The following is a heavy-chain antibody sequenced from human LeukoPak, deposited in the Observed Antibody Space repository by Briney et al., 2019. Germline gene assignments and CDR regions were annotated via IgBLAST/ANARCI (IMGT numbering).Heavy chain of an antibody. D-gene: IGHD1-26*01. Sequence: GGSLRLSCAASGFTFRDFSMHWVRQAPGKGLEWVSLISGDGSATHHGDSVKGRFTISRDNSKDSVYLQMSGLTVDGTAFNYCTKRNTSFSYAFDFWGQGTMVTVSS. J-gene: IGHJ4*01. V-gene: IGHV3-43*02. CDR2: ISGDGSAT. CDR3: TKRNTSFSYAFDF. CDR1: GFTFRDFS.